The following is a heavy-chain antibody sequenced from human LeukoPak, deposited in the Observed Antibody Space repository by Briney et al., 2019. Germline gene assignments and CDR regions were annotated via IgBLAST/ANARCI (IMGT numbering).Heavy chain of an antibody. CDR3: AADEYGSGWTAAI. V-gene: IGHV1-58*01. CDR1: GFTFTSSA. J-gene: IGHJ4*02. Sequence: SVKVSCKASGFTFTSSAVQWVRQARGQRLEWIGWIVVGSGNTNYAQKFQERVTITRDMSTSTAYMELSSLRSEDTAVYYCAADEYGSGWTAAIWGQGTLVTVSS. CDR2: IVVGSGNT. D-gene: IGHD6-19*01.